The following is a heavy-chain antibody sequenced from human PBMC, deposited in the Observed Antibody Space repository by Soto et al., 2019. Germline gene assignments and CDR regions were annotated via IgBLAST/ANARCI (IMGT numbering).Heavy chain of an antibody. J-gene: IGHJ4*02. CDR2: INPILSMS. V-gene: IGHV1-69*02. D-gene: IGHD3-10*01. Sequence: QVQLVQSGAEVKRPGSSVKVSCKASGDTLAFYSMNWVRQAPGLGLEWMGRINPILSMSNYAQRFQGRVTMTADKSTSTAYMVLNSLRSEDTAIYYCATSYGSGYRAFDYWGQGALVTVSS. CDR3: ATSYGSGYRAFDY. CDR1: GDTLAFYS.